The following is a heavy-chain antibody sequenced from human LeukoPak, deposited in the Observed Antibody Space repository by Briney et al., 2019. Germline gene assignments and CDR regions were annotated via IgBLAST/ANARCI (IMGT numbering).Heavy chain of an antibody. Sequence: GGSLRLSCVASGFTFSTNWMTWVRQAPGKGLEWVANIKHDGGETYYAESVRGRFTISRDNARNSLYLQMNSLRAEDTAVYYCAAHKYSSSWYYLDYWGQGTLVTVSS. CDR3: AAHKYSSSWYYLDY. CDR2: IKHDGGET. V-gene: IGHV3-7*01. D-gene: IGHD6-13*01. J-gene: IGHJ4*02. CDR1: GFTFSTNW.